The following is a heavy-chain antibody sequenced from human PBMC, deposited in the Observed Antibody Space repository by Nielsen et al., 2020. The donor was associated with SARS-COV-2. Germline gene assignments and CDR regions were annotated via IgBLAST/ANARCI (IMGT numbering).Heavy chain of an antibody. V-gene: IGHV3-15*01. J-gene: IGHJ4*02. CDR1: GFTFSNAW. D-gene: IGHD4-23*01. Sequence: GESLKISCAASGFTFSNAWMSWVRQAPGKGLEWVGRIKSKTDGGTTDYAAPVKGRFTISRDDSKNTLYLQMNSLKTEDTAVYYCTTTMTTVVTPLSYWGQGTLVTVSS. CDR2: IKSKTDGGTT. CDR3: TTTMTTVVTPLSY.